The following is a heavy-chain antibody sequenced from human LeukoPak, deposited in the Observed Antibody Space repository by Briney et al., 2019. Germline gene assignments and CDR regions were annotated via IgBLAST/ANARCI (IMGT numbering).Heavy chain of an antibody. D-gene: IGHD1-7*01. Sequence: PSETLSLTCAVYGGSFSGYYWSWIRQPPGKGLEWIGEINHSGSTNYNPSLKSRLTISVDTSKNQFSLKLSSVTAADAAVYYCARAATGTIDYWGQGTLVTVSS. J-gene: IGHJ4*02. CDR1: GGSFSGYY. CDR2: INHSGST. CDR3: ARAATGTIDY. V-gene: IGHV4-34*01.